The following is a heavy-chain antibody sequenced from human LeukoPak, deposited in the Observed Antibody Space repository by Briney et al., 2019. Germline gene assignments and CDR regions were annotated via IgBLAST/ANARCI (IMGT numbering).Heavy chain of an antibody. CDR2: IRGSGGST. V-gene: IGHV3-23*01. CDR3: AKDRYGDRKTYYYMDV. J-gene: IGHJ6*03. Sequence: GGSLRLSCAASGFTFSSYAMNWVRQAPGKGLEWVSTIRGSGGSTYYADSVKGRFTISRDNSKNTLYLQMNSLRAEDTAVYYCAKDRYGDRKTYYYMDVWGKGTTVTISS. D-gene: IGHD4-17*01. CDR1: GFTFSSYA.